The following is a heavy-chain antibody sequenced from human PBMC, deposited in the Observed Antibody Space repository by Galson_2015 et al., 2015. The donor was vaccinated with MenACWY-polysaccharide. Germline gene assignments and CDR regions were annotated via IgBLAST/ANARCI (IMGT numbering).Heavy chain of an antibody. CDR2: IRNDERK. J-gene: IGHJ4*02. Sequence: SLRLSCAGSGFNFGGNGLHWVRQAPGKGLEWVALIRNDERKHYTDAVKGRCTISRDNSKNTLYLQMNSLRPEDTAVYYCARNPSRLDIAAASHWGQGALVSVSS. D-gene: IGHD6-13*01. V-gene: IGHV3-30*02. CDR3: ARNPSRLDIAAASH. CDR1: GFNFGGNG.